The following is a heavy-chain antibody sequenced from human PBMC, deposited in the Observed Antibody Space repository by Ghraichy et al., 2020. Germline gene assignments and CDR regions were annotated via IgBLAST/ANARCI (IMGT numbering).Heavy chain of an antibody. D-gene: IGHD5-18*01. CDR2: IKQDGSEK. J-gene: IGHJ3*02. Sequence: GGSLRLSCAASRFTFSSYWMSWVRQAPGKGLEWVANIKQDGSEKYYVGSVKGRFTISRDNAKNSLYVQMNSLRAEDTAVYYCARVRGYSYGSDAFDMWGQGTMVTGSS. CDR3: ARVRGYSYGSDAFDM. CDR1: RFTFSSYW. V-gene: IGHV3-7*01.